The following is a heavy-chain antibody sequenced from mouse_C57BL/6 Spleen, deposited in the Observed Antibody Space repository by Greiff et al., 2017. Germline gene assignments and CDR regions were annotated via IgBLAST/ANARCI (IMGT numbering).Heavy chain of an antibody. CDR2: ISYDGSN. Sequence: EVQLQESGPGLVKPSQSLSLTCSVTGYSITSGYYWNWIRQLPGNKLEWMGYISYDGSNNYNPSLKNGISITLDTSKNQFFLKLNSVTTEDTATVYCARRGEKYFDVWGTGTTVTVSS. CDR3: ARRGEKYFDV. CDR1: GYSITSGYY. V-gene: IGHV3-6*01. J-gene: IGHJ1*03.